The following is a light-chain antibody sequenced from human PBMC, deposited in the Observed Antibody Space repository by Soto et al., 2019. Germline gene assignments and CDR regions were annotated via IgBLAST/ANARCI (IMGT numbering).Light chain of an antibody. Sequence: EIVLTQSPGTLSLSPGERATLSCRASQSFSSTYLAWYQQKPGQAPRLLIYGASSRATGIPDRFSGGGSGTDVSLTISRLDPEEFAVYYCQQYSSSPLTFGQGTRLEIK. V-gene: IGKV3-20*01. CDR1: QSFSSTY. J-gene: IGKJ5*01. CDR2: GAS. CDR3: QQYSSSPLT.